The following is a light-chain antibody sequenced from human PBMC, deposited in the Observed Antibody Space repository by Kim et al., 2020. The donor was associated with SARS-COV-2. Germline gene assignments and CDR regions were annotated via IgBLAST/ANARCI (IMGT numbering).Light chain of an antibody. CDR1: QSVSSN. Sequence: EIVMTQSPATLSVSPGERATLSCRASQSVSSNLAWYQQKPGQAPRLLIYGASTSATGIPARFSGSGSGTEFTLTISSLQSEDFAVYYCRQYNNWPPTFGQGSKVGIK. CDR3: RQYNNWPPT. V-gene: IGKV3-15*01. J-gene: IGKJ1*01. CDR2: GAS.